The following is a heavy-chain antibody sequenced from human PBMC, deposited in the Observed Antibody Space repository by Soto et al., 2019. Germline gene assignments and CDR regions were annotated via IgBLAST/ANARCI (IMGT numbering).Heavy chain of an antibody. CDR1: GDSISSYY. Sequence: PSGTLSLTCTVSGDSISSYYWSWIRQPPGKGLEWIGYIYYSGSTNYNPSLKSRVTISVDTSKNQFSLKLSSVTAADTAVYYCARHSDRYYDFWSGYYGDFDYWGQGTLVTVSS. D-gene: IGHD3-3*01. CDR3: ARHSDRYYDFWSGYYGDFDY. V-gene: IGHV4-59*08. CDR2: IYYSGST. J-gene: IGHJ4*02.